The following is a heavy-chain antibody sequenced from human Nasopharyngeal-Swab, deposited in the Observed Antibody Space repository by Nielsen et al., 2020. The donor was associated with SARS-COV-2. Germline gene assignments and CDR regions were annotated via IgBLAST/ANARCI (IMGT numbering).Heavy chain of an antibody. CDR1: GGSISDASYN. D-gene: IGHD6-19*01. CDR2: IFYTGIT. J-gene: IGHJ4*02. Sequence: GSLRLSCTVSGGSISDASYNWGWIRQPPGRGPEWIAAIFYTGITYYSSSLRSRATISIVPSKNQFSLNLISVTAADTAVYYCARHDQWLIRLKNWGQGALVTVSS. CDR3: ARHDQWLIRLKN. V-gene: IGHV4-39*01.